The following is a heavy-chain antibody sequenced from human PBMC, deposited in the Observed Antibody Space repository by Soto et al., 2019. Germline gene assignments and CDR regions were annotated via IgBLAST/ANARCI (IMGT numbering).Heavy chain of an antibody. CDR3: VRDIAAAGTSYYYYGMDV. CDR2: IWYDGSNK. V-gene: IGHV3-33*01. J-gene: IGHJ6*02. Sequence: VAVIWYDGSNKYYADSVKGRFTISRDNSKNTLYLQMNSLRAEDTAVYYCVRDIAAAGTSYYYYGMDVWGQGTTVTVSS. D-gene: IGHD6-13*01.